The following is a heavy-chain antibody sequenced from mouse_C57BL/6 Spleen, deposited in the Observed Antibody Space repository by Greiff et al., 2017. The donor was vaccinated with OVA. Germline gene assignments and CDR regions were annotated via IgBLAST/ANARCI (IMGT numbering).Heavy chain of an antibody. V-gene: IGHV1-26*01. Sequence: VQLQQSGPELVKPGASVKISCKASGYTFTDYYMNWVKQSHGKSLEWIGDINPNNGGTSYNQKFKGKATLTVDKSSSTAYMELRSLTSEDSAVYYCARTLRYENYFDYWGQGTTLTVSS. D-gene: IGHD2-12*01. CDR1: GYTFTDYY. J-gene: IGHJ2*01. CDR2: INPNNGGT. CDR3: ARTLRYENYFDY.